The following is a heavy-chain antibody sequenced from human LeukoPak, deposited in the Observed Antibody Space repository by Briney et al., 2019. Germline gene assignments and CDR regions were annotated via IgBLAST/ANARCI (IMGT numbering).Heavy chain of an antibody. J-gene: IGHJ5*02. CDR2: INHSGST. D-gene: IGHD3-3*01. Sequence: PSETLSLTCAVYGGSFSGYYWSWIRQPPGKGLEWIGEINHSGSTNYNPSLKSRVTISVDTSKNQFSLKLSSVTAADTAVYYCARGPGLTIFGVVMGLNWFDPWGQGTLVTVSS. CDR3: ARGPGLTIFGVVMGLNWFDP. V-gene: IGHV4-34*01. CDR1: GGSFSGYY.